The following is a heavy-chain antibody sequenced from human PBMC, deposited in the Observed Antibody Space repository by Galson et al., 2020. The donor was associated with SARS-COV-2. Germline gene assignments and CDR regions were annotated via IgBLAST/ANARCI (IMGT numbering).Heavy chain of an antibody. D-gene: IGHD3-3*01. J-gene: IGHJ4*02. CDR3: ASSPSDVGWLLPFDY. V-gene: IGHV3-7*01. Sequence: GGSLRLSCAASGFTFSSYWMSWVRQAPGKGLEWVANIKQDGSEKYYVDSVKGRFTISRDNAKNSLYLQMNSLRAEDTAVYYCASSPSDVGWLLPFDYWGQGTLVTVSS. CDR2: IKQDGSEK. CDR1: GFTFSSYW.